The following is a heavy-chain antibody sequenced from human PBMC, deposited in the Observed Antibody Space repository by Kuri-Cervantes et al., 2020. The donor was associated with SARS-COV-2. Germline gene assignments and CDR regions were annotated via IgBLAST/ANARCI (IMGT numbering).Heavy chain of an antibody. V-gene: IGHV3-74*01. J-gene: IGHJ6*03. Sequence: GGSLRLSCAASGFTFSRSWMLWVRQAPGKGLVWVSRINSDGSVTSYPDSVEGRSTISRDNAKNTLSLQMNSLSAEDTAVYFCARVETSHYSSYYMDVWGKGTTVTISS. CDR2: INSDGSVT. CDR3: ARVETSHYSSYYMDV. CDR1: GFTFSRSW.